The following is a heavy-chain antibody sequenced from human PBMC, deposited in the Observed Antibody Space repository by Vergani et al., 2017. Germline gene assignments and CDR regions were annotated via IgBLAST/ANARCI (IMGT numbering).Heavy chain of an antibody. Sequence: QVQLVQSGAEVKKPGSSVKVSCKASGGTFSSYAISLVRQAPGQGLEWMEGIIPIFGTANYAQKFQGRVTITADESTSPSYMELSSLRSEDTAVYYCAGVDFDWSKPPPWGQVTLVTVSS. CDR1: GGTFSSYA. D-gene: IGHD3-9*01. CDR2: IIPIFGTA. J-gene: IGHJ5*02. V-gene: IGHV1-69*12. CDR3: AGVDFDWSKPPP.